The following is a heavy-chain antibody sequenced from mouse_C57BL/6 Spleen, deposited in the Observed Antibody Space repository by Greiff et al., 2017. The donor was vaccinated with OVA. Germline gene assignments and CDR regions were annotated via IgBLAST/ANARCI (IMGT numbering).Heavy chain of an antibody. CDR2: IWGDGST. CDR3: AKEIYYDYDEEGAMDY. CDR1: GFSLTSYG. Sequence: VKLVESGPGLVAPSQSLSITCTVSGFSLTSYGVSWVRQPPGKGLEWLGVIWGDGSTHSHSALISRLSISKDNSKSQGFLKLNSLQTDDTATYYGAKEIYYDYDEEGAMDYGGQGTSVTVSS. J-gene: IGHJ4*01. D-gene: IGHD2-4*01. V-gene: IGHV2-3*01.